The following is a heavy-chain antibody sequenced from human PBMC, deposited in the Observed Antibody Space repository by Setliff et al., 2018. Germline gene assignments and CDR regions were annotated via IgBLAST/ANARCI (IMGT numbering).Heavy chain of an antibody. D-gene: IGHD5-18*01. CDR3: ARVPRFTDTRNAFDI. CDR2: IYYSGST. CDR1: GGSFSGYY. Sequence: PSETLSLTCAVYGGSFSGYYWSWIRQPPGKGLEWIGYIYYSGSTNYNPSLKSRVTISVDTSKKQFSLKLSSVTAADTAVYYCARVPRFTDTRNAFDIWGQGTMVT. J-gene: IGHJ3*02. V-gene: IGHV4-59*01.